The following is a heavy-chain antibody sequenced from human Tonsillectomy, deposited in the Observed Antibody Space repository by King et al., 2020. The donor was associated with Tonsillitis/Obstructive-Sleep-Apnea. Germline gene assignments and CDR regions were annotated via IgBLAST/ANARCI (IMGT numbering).Heavy chain of an antibody. J-gene: IGHJ3*02. D-gene: IGHD4-23*01. CDR3: ARNYGGKLPLDI. CDR2: INHGGST. CDR1: GGSFSGYY. V-gene: IGHV4-34*01. Sequence: VQLQQWGAGLLKPSETLSLTCGVYGGSFSGYYWSWIRQPPGKGLEWIGEINHGGSTNYNPSLKSRVTISVDTSKNQFSLKLSSVTAADTAVYYCARNYGGKLPLDIWGQGTMVTVSS.